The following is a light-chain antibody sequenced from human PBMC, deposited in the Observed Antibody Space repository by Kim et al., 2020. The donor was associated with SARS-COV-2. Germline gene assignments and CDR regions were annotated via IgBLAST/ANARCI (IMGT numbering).Light chain of an antibody. CDR1: WNDVGRYNR. V-gene: IGLV2-8*01. J-gene: IGLJ3*02. Sequence: QSALTQPPSASGSPGQSVTISCAGTWNDVGRYNRVSWYQQHPGKAPKLIIFEVSQRPSGVPDRFSGSKSGDTASLTVSGLQAEDEADYYCCSWGGRSNWVFGGGTQLTVL. CDR2: EVS. CDR3: CSWGGRSNWV.